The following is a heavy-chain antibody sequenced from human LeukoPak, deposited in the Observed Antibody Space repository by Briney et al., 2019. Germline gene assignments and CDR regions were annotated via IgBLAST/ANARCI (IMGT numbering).Heavy chain of an antibody. CDR2: IKQDGSEK. CDR1: GFTFSSYW. Sequence: PGGSLRLSCAAPGFTFSSYWMSWVRQAPGKGLEWVANIKQDGSEKYYVDSVKGRFTISRDNAKNSLYLQMNSLRAEDTAVYYCARAPDSSLDYWGQGTLVTVSS. V-gene: IGHV3-7*03. J-gene: IGHJ4*02. CDR3: ARAPDSSLDY. D-gene: IGHD3-22*01.